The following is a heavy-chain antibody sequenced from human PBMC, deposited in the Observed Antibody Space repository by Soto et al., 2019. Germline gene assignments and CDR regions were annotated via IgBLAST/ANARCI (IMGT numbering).Heavy chain of an antibody. Sequence: EVQVVESGGGLVKPGGSLRLSCAASGFTFSSYSMNWVRQAPGKGLEWVSSISSGTTYIYYADSVKGRFTISRDNAKDSLYLQMNSLRAEDTAVYYCARDRGKLRDYYFDYWGQGTLVTVSS. V-gene: IGHV3-21*01. J-gene: IGHJ4*02. CDR1: GFTFSSYS. D-gene: IGHD1-26*01. CDR2: ISSGTTYI. CDR3: ARDRGKLRDYYFDY.